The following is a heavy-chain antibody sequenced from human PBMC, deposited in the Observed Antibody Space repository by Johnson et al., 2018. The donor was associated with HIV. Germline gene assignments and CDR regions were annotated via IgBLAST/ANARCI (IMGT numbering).Heavy chain of an antibody. CDR3: AKDLYSSGWSDAFDI. CDR1: GFTFSSYA. D-gene: IGHD6-19*01. Sequence: QVQVVESGGGVVQPGRSLRLSCAASGFTFSSYAMHWVRQAPGKGLEWVAVISYDGSNKYYADSVKGRFSISRDNSKNMLYLQMNSLRAEDTALYYCAKDLYSSGWSDAFDIWGQGTMVTVSS. V-gene: IGHV3-30*04. CDR2: ISYDGSNK. J-gene: IGHJ3*02.